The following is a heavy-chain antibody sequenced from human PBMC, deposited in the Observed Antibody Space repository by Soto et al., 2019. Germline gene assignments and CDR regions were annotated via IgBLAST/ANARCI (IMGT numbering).Heavy chain of an antibody. D-gene: IGHD6-6*01. CDR3: ATDLRPIDY. CDR2: ISSSSSYI. V-gene: IGHV3-21*01. J-gene: IGHJ4*02. CDR1: GFTFSSYS. Sequence: GGSLRLSCAASGFTFSSYSMNWVRQAPGKGLEWVGSISSSSSYIYYADSVKGRFTTSRNNAKNSPHRQMNSLRAENTAGYYCATDLRPIDYWGQGTLVTVSS.